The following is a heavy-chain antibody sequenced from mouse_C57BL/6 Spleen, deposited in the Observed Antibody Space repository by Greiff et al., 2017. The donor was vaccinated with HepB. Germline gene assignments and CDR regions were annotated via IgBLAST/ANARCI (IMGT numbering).Heavy chain of an antibody. J-gene: IGHJ3*01. V-gene: IGHV1-26*01. CDR2: INPNNGGT. Sequence: VQLQQSGPELVKPGASVKISCKASGYTFTDYYMNWVKQSHGKSLEWIGDINPNNGGTSYNQKFKGKATLTVDKSSSTAYMELRSLTSEDSAVYYCARGEPRWFAYWGQGTLVTVSA. CDR3: ARGEPRWFAY. CDR1: GYTFTDYY. D-gene: IGHD2-10*02.